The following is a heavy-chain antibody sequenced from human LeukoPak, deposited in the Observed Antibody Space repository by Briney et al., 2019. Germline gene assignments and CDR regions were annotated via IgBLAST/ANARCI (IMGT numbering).Heavy chain of an antibody. CDR1: GGSISSYY. CDR2: IYYSGSA. Sequence: KPSETLSLTCTVSGGSISSYYWSWIRQPPGKGLEWIGYIYYSGSASYNPSLKSRVTISVDTSKNQFSLKVRSVTAADTAVYYCARVVGSYYYYYYMDVWGKGTTVTISS. D-gene: IGHD1-26*01. V-gene: IGHV4-59*01. CDR3: ARVVGSYYYYYYMDV. J-gene: IGHJ6*03.